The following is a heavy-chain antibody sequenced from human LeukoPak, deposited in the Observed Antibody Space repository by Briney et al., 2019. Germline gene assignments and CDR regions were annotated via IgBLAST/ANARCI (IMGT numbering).Heavy chain of an antibody. Sequence: GGSLRLSCTASGFTFSSYVMNWVRQSPGRGLEWISHISASGSTTYYADSVKGRFTISRDNGNNFLYLQMDNLRDDDTAVYYCARAHRQYSSGGEGFDYWGQGTLVIVSS. CDR1: GFTFSSYV. V-gene: IGHV3-48*02. CDR3: ARAHRQYSSGGEGFDY. CDR2: ISASGSTT. D-gene: IGHD3-10*01. J-gene: IGHJ4*02.